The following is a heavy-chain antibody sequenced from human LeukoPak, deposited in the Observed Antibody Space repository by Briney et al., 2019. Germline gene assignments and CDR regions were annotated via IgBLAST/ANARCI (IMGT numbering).Heavy chain of an antibody. CDR1: GYTLTELS. CDR2: FDPEDGET. Sequence: APVKVSCKVSGYTLTELSMHWVRQAPGKGLEWMGGFDPEDGETIYAQKFQGRVTMTEDTSTDTAYMELSSLRSEDTAVYYCATLDYGDLELDYWGQGTLVTVSS. D-gene: IGHD4-17*01. CDR3: ATLDYGDLELDY. J-gene: IGHJ4*02. V-gene: IGHV1-24*01.